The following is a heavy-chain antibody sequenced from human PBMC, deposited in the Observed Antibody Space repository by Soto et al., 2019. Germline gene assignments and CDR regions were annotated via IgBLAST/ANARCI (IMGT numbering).Heavy chain of an antibody. V-gene: IGHV3-74*01. CDR2: INSDGSST. CDR1: GFTFSSYW. Sequence: GGSLRLSCAASGFTFSSYWMHWVRQAPGKGLVWVSRINSDGSSTSYADSVKGRFTISRDNAKNTLYLQMNSLRAEGTAVYYCARGLYSAHYYYGMDVWGQGTTVTVSS. J-gene: IGHJ6*02. CDR3: ARGLYSAHYYYGMDV. D-gene: IGHD1-26*01.